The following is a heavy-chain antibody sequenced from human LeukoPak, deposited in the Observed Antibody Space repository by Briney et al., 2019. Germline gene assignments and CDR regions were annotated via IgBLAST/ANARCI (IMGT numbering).Heavy chain of an antibody. CDR2: ISSNGGNI. J-gene: IGHJ4*02. CDR3: VKDAGGDQ. CDR1: GFTFSTYA. V-gene: IGHV3-64D*06. D-gene: IGHD3-10*01. Sequence: SGGSLRLSCAASGFTFSTYAMHWVRQAPGKGLEYISGISSNGGNIYYADSVKGRFTISRDNSKNTLYLQMSSLRAEDTAVYYCVKDAGGDQWGQGTLVTVSS.